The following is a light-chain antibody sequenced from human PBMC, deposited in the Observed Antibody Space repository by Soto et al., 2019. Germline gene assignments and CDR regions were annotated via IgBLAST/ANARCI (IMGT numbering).Light chain of an antibody. CDR1: QSGSSSY. Sequence: EIVLTQSPDTLSLSPGERATLSCRSSQSGSSSYLAWYQQRPGQPPRLLIYGVFTRATGIPARFSGSGSGTDFTLTINSLQSEDFAVYYCQMYNNWVGTFGGGTKVDIK. CDR3: QMYNNWVGT. CDR2: GVF. V-gene: IGKV3-15*01. J-gene: IGKJ4*01.